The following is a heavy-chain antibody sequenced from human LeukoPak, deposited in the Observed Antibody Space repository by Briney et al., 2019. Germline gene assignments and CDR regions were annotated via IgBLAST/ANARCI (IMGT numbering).Heavy chain of an antibody. CDR2: IIPIFGTA. D-gene: IGHD2-21*02. J-gene: IGHJ4*02. V-gene: IGHV1-69*06. CDR1: GGTFSSYA. CDR3: ARDSRSQPLLSNFDY. Sequence: SVKVSCKASGGTFSSYAISWVRQAPGQGLEWMGGIIPIFGTANYAQKFQGRVTVTADKSTSTAYMELSSLRSEDTAVYYCARDSRSQPLLSNFDYWGQGTLVTVSS.